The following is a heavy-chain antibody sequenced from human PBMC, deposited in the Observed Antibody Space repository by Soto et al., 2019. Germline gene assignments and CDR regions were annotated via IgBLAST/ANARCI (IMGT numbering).Heavy chain of an antibody. D-gene: IGHD3-10*01. Sequence: LVKVSCKASGGTFSSYAISWVRQAPGQGLEWMGGIIPIFGTANYAQKFQGRVTITADESTSTAYMELSSLRSEDTAVYYCARSRVQHRAFDIWGQGTMVTVSS. CDR1: GGTFSSYA. J-gene: IGHJ3*02. CDR2: IIPIFGTA. CDR3: ARSRVQHRAFDI. V-gene: IGHV1-69*13.